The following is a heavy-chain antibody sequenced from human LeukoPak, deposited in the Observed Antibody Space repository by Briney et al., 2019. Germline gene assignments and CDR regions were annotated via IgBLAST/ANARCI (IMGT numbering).Heavy chain of an antibody. V-gene: IGHV3-48*02. CDR2: IMRTAADVT. Sequence: GGSLRLSCAASGFTFSSYTMNWVRQAPGKGLEWISYIMRTAADVTSYADSVEGRFTISRDDAKNSLYLQMNSLRDDDTAVYYCARSMTPIYFDYWGQGTLVTVSS. J-gene: IGHJ4*02. CDR3: ARSMTPIYFDY. CDR1: GFTFSSYT. D-gene: IGHD6-6*01.